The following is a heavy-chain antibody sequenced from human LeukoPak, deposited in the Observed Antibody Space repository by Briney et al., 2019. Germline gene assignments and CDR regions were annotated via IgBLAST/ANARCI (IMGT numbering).Heavy chain of an antibody. V-gene: IGHV1-2*02. CDR2: INLNSGGT. Sequence: ASVKVSCKASGYTFTGYYMHWVRQAPGQGLEWMGWINLNSGGTNYAQKFQGRVTMTRDTSISTAYMELSRLRSDDTAVYYCARGASGWYSYDFGVYYFDYWGQGTLVTGSS. D-gene: IGHD6-19*01. CDR1: GYTFTGYY. J-gene: IGHJ4*02. CDR3: ARGASGWYSYDFGVYYFDY.